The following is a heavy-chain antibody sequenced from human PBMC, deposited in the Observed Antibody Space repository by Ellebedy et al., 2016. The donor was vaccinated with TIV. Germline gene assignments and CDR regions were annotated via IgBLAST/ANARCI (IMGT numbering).Heavy chain of an antibody. J-gene: IGHJ6*03. CDR2: ISGSGGST. V-gene: IGHV3-23*01. CDR3: AKGDLGITRGNYNYYYMDV. Sequence: GESLKISXAASGFTFSSYAMSWVRQAPGKGLEWVSAISGSGGSTYYADSVKGRFTISRDNSKNMLYMQMNSPRAEDTAVYYCAKGDLGITRGNYNYYYMDVWGKGTTVTVSS. D-gene: IGHD3-10*01. CDR1: GFTFSSYA.